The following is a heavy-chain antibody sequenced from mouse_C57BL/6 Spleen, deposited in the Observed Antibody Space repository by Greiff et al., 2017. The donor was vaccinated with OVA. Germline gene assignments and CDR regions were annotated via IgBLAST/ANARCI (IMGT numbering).Heavy chain of an antibody. CDR2: ISDGGSYT. CDR1: GFTFSSYA. CDR3: ARELGRNYFDY. V-gene: IGHV5-4*03. D-gene: IGHD4-1*01. J-gene: IGHJ2*01. Sequence: EVKLMESGGGLVKPGGSLKLSCAASGFTFSSYAMSWVRQTPEKRLEWVATISDGGSYTYYPDNVKGRFTISRDNAKNNLYLQMSHLKSEDTAMYYCARELGRNYFDYWGQGTTLTVSS.